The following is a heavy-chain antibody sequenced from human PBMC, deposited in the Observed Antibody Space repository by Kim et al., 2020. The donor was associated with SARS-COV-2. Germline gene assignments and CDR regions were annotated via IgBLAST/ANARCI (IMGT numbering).Heavy chain of an antibody. CDR3: ACATHIVVVPAANWYFDL. V-gene: IGHV1-69*04. CDR1: GGTFSSYA. D-gene: IGHD2-2*01. Sequence: SVKVSCKASGGTFSSYAISWVRQAPGQGLEWMGRIIPILGIANYAQKFQGRVTITADKSTSTAYMELSSLRSEDTAVYYCACATHIVVVPAANWYFDLWGRGTLVTVSS. J-gene: IGHJ2*01. CDR2: IIPILGIA.